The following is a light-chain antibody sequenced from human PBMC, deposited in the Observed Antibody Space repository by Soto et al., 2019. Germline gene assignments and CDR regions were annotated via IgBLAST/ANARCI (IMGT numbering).Light chain of an antibody. CDR2: DAS. J-gene: IGKJ4*01. Sequence: EILMTQSPATLSESPGERATLSCRASQSVRSNLAWYQQKPGQAPRLLIYDASTRATGVPARFSGSVSGTDFTLTISSLQSEDFAVYYCQQYNNWPSVTFGGGTKVETK. CDR1: QSVRSN. CDR3: QQYNNWPSVT. V-gene: IGKV3-15*01.